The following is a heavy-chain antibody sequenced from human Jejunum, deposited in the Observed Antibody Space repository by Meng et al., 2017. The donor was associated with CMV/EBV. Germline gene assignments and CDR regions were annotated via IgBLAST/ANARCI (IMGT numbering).Heavy chain of an antibody. CDR3: ARSLNSGSYPDY. J-gene: IGHJ4*02. CDR1: GFTFGSYW. Sequence: EVQLVESGGGLVQTGGSRSLSCAASGFTFGSYWMHWVRQAPGKGLVWVSRINSDGSHTSNADSVKGRFTTSRDNAKNTLYLQMSTLRAEDTAVYYCARSLNSGSYPDYWGPGTMVTVS. CDR2: INSDGSHT. D-gene: IGHD1-26*01. V-gene: IGHV3-74*01.